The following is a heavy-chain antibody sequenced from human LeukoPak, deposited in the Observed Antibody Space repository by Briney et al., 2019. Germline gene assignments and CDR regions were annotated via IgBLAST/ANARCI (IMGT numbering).Heavy chain of an antibody. J-gene: IGHJ3*02. CDR1: GYTFTGYY. CDR2: INPNSGGT. Sequence: ASVKVSCKASGYTFTGYYMHWVRQAPGQGLEWMGWINPNSGGTNYAQKFQGRVTMTRDTSISTAYMELSRLRSDDTAVYYCARDKRVPYSSGWNDAFDIWGQGTMVTVSS. CDR3: ARDKRVPYSSGWNDAFDI. D-gene: IGHD6-19*01. V-gene: IGHV1-2*02.